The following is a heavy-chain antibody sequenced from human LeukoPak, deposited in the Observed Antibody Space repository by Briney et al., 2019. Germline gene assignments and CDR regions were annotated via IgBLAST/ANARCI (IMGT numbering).Heavy chain of an antibody. CDR3: ARRGYSYGYEAGAAFDI. Sequence: GESLKISCKGSGYSFTSYWIGWVRQMPGKGLEWMGIIYPGDSDTRYSPSFQGQVTISADKSISTAYLQWSSLKASDTAMYYCARRGYSYGYEAGAAFDIWGQGTMVTVSS. CDR2: IYPGDSDT. J-gene: IGHJ3*02. V-gene: IGHV5-51*01. CDR1: GYSFTSYW. D-gene: IGHD5-18*01.